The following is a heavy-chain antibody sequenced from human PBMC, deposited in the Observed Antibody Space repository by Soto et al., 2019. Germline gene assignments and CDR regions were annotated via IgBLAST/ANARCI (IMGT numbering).Heavy chain of an antibody. CDR2: IYASESDT. V-gene: IGHV5-51*01. Sequence: PGESLKISWKGSGYSFTSYWIAWARQTPGKGRECMVVIYASESDTRYSPSFQGLVTISADKSINTAYLQWRSRQAGDTVMYLCGRPGSSEYWGQGTLVTV. CDR1: GYSFTSYW. CDR3: GRPGSSEY. D-gene: IGHD3-10*01. J-gene: IGHJ4*02.